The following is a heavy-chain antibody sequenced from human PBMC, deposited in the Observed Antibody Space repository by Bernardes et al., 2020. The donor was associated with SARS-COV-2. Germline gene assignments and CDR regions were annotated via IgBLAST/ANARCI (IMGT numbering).Heavy chain of an antibody. J-gene: IGHJ6*02. CDR1: GAFISTSTYY. CDR2: IFSTGSS. CDR3: EGSSCGIDCYIGGLRSWDYGMDV. D-gene: IGHD2-21*02. Sequence: SQTLSLTCTVSGAFISTSTYYWGWLLQSPVNGLDWFGRIFSTGSSYYNPSLQTRFRASVHTSQNQFSLRLSYVTAADTAVDYCEGSSCGIDCYIGGLRSWDYGMDVWGQGTTVTVSS. V-gene: IGHV4-39*01.